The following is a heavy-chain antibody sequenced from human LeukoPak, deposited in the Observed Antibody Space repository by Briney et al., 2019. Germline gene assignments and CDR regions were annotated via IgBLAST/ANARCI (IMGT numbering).Heavy chain of an antibody. J-gene: IGHJ4*02. CDR3: ARGQGTTRPPSFDY. D-gene: IGHD4-17*01. Sequence: ASVKVSCKASGYTFTSYDINWVRQATGQGLEWMGWMNPNSGNTGYTQKFQGRVTMTRNTSISTAYMELSSLRSEDMAVYYCARGQGTTRPPSFDYWGQGTLVTVSS. CDR2: MNPNSGNT. V-gene: IGHV1-8*01. CDR1: GYTFTSYD.